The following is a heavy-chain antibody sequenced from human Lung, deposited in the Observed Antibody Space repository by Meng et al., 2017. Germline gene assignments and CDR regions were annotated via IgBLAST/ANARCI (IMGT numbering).Heavy chain of an antibody. D-gene: IGHD6-13*01. CDR3: ARDEDISAAGKLFGDY. V-gene: IGHV1-2*06. CDR2: INPKSGDT. J-gene: IGHJ4*02. CDR1: GYTFPDYW. Sequence: SVKVSCKASGYTFPDYWLHWVRRAPGQGLEWMGRINPKSGDTHYAQRFPGRVTITGDTSISTAYMELSGLRSDDTAMYYCARDEDISAAGKLFGDYWGQGTLVTVSS.